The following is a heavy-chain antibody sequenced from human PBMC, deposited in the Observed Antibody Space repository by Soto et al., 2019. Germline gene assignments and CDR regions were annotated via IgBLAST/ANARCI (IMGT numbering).Heavy chain of an antibody. V-gene: IGHV5-10-1*01. CDR1: GYSFTSYW. J-gene: IGHJ6*02. CDR2: IDPSDSYT. CDR3: ARRQRRTYYYYGMDV. Sequence: GESLKISCKGSGYSFTSYWISWVRQMPGKGLEWMGRIDPSDSYTNYSPSFQGHVTISADKSISTAYLQWSSLKASDTAMYYCARRQRRTYYYYGMDVWGQGTTVTVSS.